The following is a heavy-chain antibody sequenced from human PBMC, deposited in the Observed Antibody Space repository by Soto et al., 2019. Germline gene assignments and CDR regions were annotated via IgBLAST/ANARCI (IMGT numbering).Heavy chain of an antibody. CDR2: IYYSGST. CDR1: GGSISSGGYY. Sequence: PSETLSLTCTVSGGSISSGGYYWSWIRQHPGKGLEWIGYIYYSGSTYYNPSLKSRVTISVDTSKNQFSLKLSSVTAADTAVYYCAREALNYYDSSGYYYDRQFDYWGQGTLVTVSS. V-gene: IGHV4-31*03. J-gene: IGHJ4*02. D-gene: IGHD3-22*01. CDR3: AREALNYYDSSGYYYDRQFDY.